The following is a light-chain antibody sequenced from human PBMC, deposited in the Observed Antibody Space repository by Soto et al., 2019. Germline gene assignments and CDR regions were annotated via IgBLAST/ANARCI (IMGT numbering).Light chain of an antibody. CDR3: QQYISFIWT. CDR2: KAS. CDR1: QSISSW. Sequence: DIQMTQSPSTLSASVGDRVTIICRASQSISSWLAWYQQKPGKAPKLLISKASNLDSGVPSRFSGSGSGTEFNLTISSLQPDDFATYYYQQYISFIWTFGRGTKVDIK. V-gene: IGKV1-5*03. J-gene: IGKJ1*01.